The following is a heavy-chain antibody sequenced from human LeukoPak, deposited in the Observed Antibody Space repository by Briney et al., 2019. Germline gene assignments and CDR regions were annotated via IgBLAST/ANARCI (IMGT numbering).Heavy chain of an antibody. J-gene: IGHJ3*02. Sequence: SETLSLTCTVSGGSISSYYWSWIRQPAGKGLEWIGRIYTSGSTNYNPSLKSRVTMSVDTSKNQFSLKLSSVTAADTAVYYCARDQGSSSWNDAFDIWGQGTMVTVSS. D-gene: IGHD6-13*01. CDR1: GGSISSYY. CDR3: ARDQGSSSWNDAFDI. CDR2: IYTSGST. V-gene: IGHV4-4*07.